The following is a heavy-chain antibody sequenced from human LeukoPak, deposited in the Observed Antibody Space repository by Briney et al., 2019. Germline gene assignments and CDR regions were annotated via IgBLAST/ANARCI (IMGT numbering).Heavy chain of an antibody. CDR1: GGSFSGYY. CDR3: ARGPRLPKPHDYYGSGSYYNPADY. V-gene: IGHV4-34*01. CDR2: INHSGST. J-gene: IGHJ4*02. D-gene: IGHD3-10*01. Sequence: MPSETLSLTCAVYGGSFSGYYWSWIRQPPGKGLEWIGEINHSGSTNYNPSLKSRVTISVDTSKNQFSLKLSSVTAADTAVYYCARGPRLPKPHDYYGSGSYYNPADYWGQGTLVTVSS.